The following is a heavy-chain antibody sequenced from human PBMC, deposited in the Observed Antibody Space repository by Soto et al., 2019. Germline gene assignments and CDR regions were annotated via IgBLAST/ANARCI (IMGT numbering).Heavy chain of an antibody. D-gene: IGHD2-15*01. V-gene: IGHV3-53*02. CDR3: ARKTDSGGNGGF. Sequence: EVRLVETGGGLIQPGGSLRLSCAVSGFTVGYNYMYWVRQPPGKGLEWVSLIYSNGDTRYADSVAGRFTVSRDSSTNSLYLQMNNLGDEDPAVYYCARKTDSGGNGGFWGQGTLVTVSS. J-gene: IGHJ4*02. CDR1: GFTVGYNY. CDR2: IYSNGDT.